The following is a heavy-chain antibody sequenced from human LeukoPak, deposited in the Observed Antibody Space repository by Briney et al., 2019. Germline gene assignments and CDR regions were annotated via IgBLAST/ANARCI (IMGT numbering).Heavy chain of an antibody. CDR1: GGSISSSNYY. V-gene: IGHV4-39*07. J-gene: IGHJ5*02. D-gene: IGHD3-10*01. CDR2: IYSRGST. CDR3: ARGPRFGELLWHWFDP. Sequence: PSETLSLTCIVSGGSISSSNYYWGWIRQSPGKGLEWIGSIYSRGSTYYNPSLKSRVIVSSDMSKNQFSLKLRSVTAADTAVYYCARGPRFGELLWHWFDPWGQGTLVTVSS.